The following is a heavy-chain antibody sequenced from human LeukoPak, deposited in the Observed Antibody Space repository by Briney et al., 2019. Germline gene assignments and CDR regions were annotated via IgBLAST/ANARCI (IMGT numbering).Heavy chain of an antibody. D-gene: IGHD3-16*01. Sequence: ASVKVSCKASGYIFSNYGISWARQAPGQGLEWMGWISDHNGNPIHAQKFEGRATMTTDTSTSTAYMEMTSLTSDDTAVYYCARDSVLGAPYTDHWGQGTLVTVSS. CDR3: ARDSVLGAPYTDH. CDR2: ISDHNGNP. V-gene: IGHV1-18*01. J-gene: IGHJ4*02. CDR1: GYIFSNYG.